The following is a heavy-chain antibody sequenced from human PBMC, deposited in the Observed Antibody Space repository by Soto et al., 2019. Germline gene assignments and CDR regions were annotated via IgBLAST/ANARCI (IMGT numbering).Heavy chain of an antibody. J-gene: IGHJ4*02. CDR2: IRSKAFGGTA. V-gene: IGHV3-49*03. Sequence: GGSLRLSCTASGFTFGDYAMSWFRRAPGKGLEWVGFIRSKAFGGTAQYAASVKGRFTISRDDSKNSLYLQMNSLKTEDTAVYYCVSSTGNYRSFDYWGQGTLVTVSS. CDR1: GFTFGDYA. CDR3: VSSTGNYRSFDY. D-gene: IGHD1-7*01.